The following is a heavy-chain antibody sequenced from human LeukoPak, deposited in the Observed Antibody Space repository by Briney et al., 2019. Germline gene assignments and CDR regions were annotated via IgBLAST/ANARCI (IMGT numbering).Heavy chain of an antibody. CDR2: ISAYNGNT. J-gene: IGHJ6*02. V-gene: IGHV1-18*01. CDR3: ARGYQGSSQTGSYSYYYYGMDA. CDR1: GYTFTSYG. Sequence: ASVKVSCKASGYTFTSYGISWVRQAPGQRLEWMGWISAYNGNTNYAQKLQGRVTMTTDTSTSTAYMELRSLRSDDTAVYYCARGYQGSSQTGSYSYYYYGMDAWGQGTTVTVS. D-gene: IGHD6-6*01.